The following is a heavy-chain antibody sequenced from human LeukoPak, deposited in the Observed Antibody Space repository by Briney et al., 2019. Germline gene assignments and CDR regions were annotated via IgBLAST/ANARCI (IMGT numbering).Heavy chain of an antibody. J-gene: IGHJ4*02. CDR2: IYWDDDK. D-gene: IGHD3-22*01. Sequence: SGPTLVNPTQTLTLTCTFSGFSLSTSGVGVGWIRQPPGKALEWLALIYWDDDKRYSPSLKSRLTITKDTSKNQVVLTMTNMDPVDTATYYCARTYYYDSSGILLDYWGQGTLVTVSS. CDR1: GFSLSTSGVG. V-gene: IGHV2-5*02. CDR3: ARTYYYDSSGILLDY.